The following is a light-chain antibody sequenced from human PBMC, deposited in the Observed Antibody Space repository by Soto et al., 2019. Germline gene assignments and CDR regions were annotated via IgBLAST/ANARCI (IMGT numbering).Light chain of an antibody. CDR3: QPWGTGIQV. Sequence: QSVLTQSPSASASLGASVKLTCTLSSGHSSYAIAWHQQQPEKGPRYLMKVNSDGSHSKGDGIPDRFSGSSSGAERYLTISSLQSEDEADYYCQPWGTGIQVFGTGTKLTVL. V-gene: IGLV4-69*01. J-gene: IGLJ1*01. CDR2: VNSDGSH. CDR1: SGHSSYA.